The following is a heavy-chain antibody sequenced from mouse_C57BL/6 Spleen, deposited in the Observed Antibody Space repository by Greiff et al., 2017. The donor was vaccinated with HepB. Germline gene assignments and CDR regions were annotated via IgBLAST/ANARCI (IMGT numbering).Heavy chain of an antibody. CDR3: ARHYGSSPFYAMDY. CDR1: GFTFSSYT. V-gene: IGHV5-9*01. Sequence: DVHLVESGGGLVKPGGSLKLSCAASGFTFSSYTMSRVRQTPEKRLEWVATISGGGGNTYYPDSVKGRFTISRDNAKNTLYLQMSSLRSEDTALYYCARHYGSSPFYAMDYWGQGTSVTVSS. D-gene: IGHD1-1*01. J-gene: IGHJ4*01. CDR2: ISGGGGNT.